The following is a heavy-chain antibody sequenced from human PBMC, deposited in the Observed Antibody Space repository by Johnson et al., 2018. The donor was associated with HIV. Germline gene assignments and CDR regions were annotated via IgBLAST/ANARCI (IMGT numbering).Heavy chain of an antibody. J-gene: IGHJ3*02. CDR3: ARGRNAFDI. CDR1: GFTYDDYA. Sequence: QLVESGGGLVQPGRSLRLSCAASGFTYDDYAMHWVRQVPGEGLEWVSGINWSSGSIGYVDSVKGRFTISRDNAKNSLYPQMNSLRAEDTAVYYCARGRNAFDIWGQGTMVTVSS. V-gene: IGHV3-9*01. CDR2: INWSSGSI.